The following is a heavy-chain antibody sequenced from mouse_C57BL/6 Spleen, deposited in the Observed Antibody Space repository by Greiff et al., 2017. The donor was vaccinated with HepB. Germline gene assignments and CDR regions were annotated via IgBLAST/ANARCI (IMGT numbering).Heavy chain of an antibody. CDR1: GFTFSDYG. D-gene: IGHD4-1*01. V-gene: IGHV5-17*01. Sequence: DVQLQESGGGLVKPGGSLKLSCAASGFTFSDYGMHWVRQAPEKGLEWVAYISSGSSTIYYADTVKGRFTISRDNAKNTLFLQMTSLRSEDTAMYYCASPDWDGFAYWGQGTLVTVSA. J-gene: IGHJ3*01. CDR2: ISSGSSTI. CDR3: ASPDWDGFAY.